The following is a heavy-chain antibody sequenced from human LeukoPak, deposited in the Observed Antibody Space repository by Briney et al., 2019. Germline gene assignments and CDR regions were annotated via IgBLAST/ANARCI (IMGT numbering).Heavy chain of an antibody. CDR2: IYYSGST. V-gene: IGHV4-59*01. Sequence: SETLSLTCTVSGGSISSYYWSWIRQPPGKGLEWIGYIYYSGSTNYNPSLKSRVTISVDTSKNQFSLKLSSVTAADTAVYYCARISTYDFWSGYYTPLYFDYWGRGTLVTVSS. CDR1: GGSISSYY. CDR3: ARISTYDFWSGYYTPLYFDY. D-gene: IGHD3-3*01. J-gene: IGHJ4*02.